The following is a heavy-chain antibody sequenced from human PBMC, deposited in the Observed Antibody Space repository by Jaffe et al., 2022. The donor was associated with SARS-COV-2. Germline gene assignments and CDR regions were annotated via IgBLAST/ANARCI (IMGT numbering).Heavy chain of an antibody. J-gene: IGHJ4*02. Sequence: EVQLVESGGGLVQPGRSLRLSCAASGFTFDDYAMHWVRQAPGKGLEWVSGISWNSGSIGYADSVKGRFTISRDNAKNSLYLQMNSLRAEDTALYYCASLPPFNGNDYWGQGTLVTVSS. CDR3: ASLPPFNGNDY. CDR2: ISWNSGSI. D-gene: IGHD2-8*01. CDR1: GFTFDDYA. V-gene: IGHV3-9*01.